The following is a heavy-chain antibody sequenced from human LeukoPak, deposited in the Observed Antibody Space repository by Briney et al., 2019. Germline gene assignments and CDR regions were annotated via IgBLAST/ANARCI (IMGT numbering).Heavy chain of an antibody. V-gene: IGHV4-39*01. CDR1: GGSISSSSYY. Sequence: SETLPLTCTVSGGSISSSSYYWGWIRQPPGKGLEWIGSIYYSGSTYYNPSLKSRVTISVDTSKNQFSLKLSSVTAADTAVYYCARLGISAFDPWGQGTLVTVSS. J-gene: IGHJ5*02. CDR2: IYYSGST. D-gene: IGHD3-10*01. CDR3: ARLGISAFDP.